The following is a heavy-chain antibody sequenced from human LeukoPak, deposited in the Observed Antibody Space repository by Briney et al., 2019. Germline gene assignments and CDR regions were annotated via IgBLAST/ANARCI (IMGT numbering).Heavy chain of an antibody. D-gene: IGHD1-26*01. V-gene: IGHV3-30*03. Sequence: PGGSLRLSCAASGFTFTSYGLHWVRQAPGKGLEWVALISHDGSIKWYADSVKGRFTISRDNAKNSLYLQMNSLRAEDTAVYYCARGSEIVGASTGYWYFDLWGRGTLVTVSS. CDR3: ARGSEIVGASTGYWYFDL. CDR2: ISHDGSIK. J-gene: IGHJ2*01. CDR1: GFTFTSYG.